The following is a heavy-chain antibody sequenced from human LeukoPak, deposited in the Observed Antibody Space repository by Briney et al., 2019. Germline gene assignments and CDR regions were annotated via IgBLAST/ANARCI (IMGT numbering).Heavy chain of an antibody. J-gene: IGHJ4*02. V-gene: IGHV1-2*06. Sequence: ASVKVSCKASGYTFTGYYMHWVRQAPGQGLEWMGRINPNSGGTNYAQEFQGRVTMTRDTSISTAYMELSRLRSDDTAVYYCARDTYYYDSSGFADWGQGTLVTVSS. CDR3: ARDTYYYDSSGFAD. CDR1: GYTFTGYY. CDR2: INPNSGGT. D-gene: IGHD3-22*01.